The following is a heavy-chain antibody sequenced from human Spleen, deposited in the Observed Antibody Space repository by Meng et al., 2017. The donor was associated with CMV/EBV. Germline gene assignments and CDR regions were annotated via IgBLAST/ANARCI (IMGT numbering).Heavy chain of an antibody. Sequence: ASVKVSCKASGYIFTSYGVTWVRRAPGQGLEWMGWISGNNGNTNYAQQFQGRVTLTTDTSTNIAYMDLRSLTSDDTAMYYCARAAYSSGWPAGVDQWGQGTLVTVSS. CDR3: ARAAYSSGWPAGVDQ. CDR1: GYIFTSYG. D-gene: IGHD6-19*01. CDR2: ISGNNGNT. V-gene: IGHV1-18*01. J-gene: IGHJ4*02.